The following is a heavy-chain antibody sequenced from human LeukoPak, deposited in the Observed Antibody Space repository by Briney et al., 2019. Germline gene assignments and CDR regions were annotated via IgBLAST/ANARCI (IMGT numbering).Heavy chain of an antibody. CDR1: GFTFSSYA. Sequence: GGSLRLSCAASGFTFSSYAISWVRQAPGKGLEWVSIISGSGSNTYYADSVKGRFTISRDNSKNTLYLQMNSLRGGDTAVYYCAKDLYYGDYSPFASWGQGALVTVSS. CDR2: ISGSGSNT. D-gene: IGHD4-17*01. J-gene: IGHJ4*02. V-gene: IGHV3-23*01. CDR3: AKDLYYGDYSPFAS.